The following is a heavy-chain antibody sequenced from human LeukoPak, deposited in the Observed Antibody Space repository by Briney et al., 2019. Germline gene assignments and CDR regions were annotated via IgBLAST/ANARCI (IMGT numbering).Heavy chain of an antibody. J-gene: IGHJ4*02. CDR3: ASLASLLR. CDR1: GFTFRDYY. V-gene: IGHV3-11*04. D-gene: IGHD2-21*01. Sequence: GGSLRLSCAASGFTFRDYYMSWIRQPPGKGREWASYISSSGTTIYYADSVRGRFTVSRDNAKNSLYLQMGSLRAEDMAVYYCASLASLLRWGQGTLVTVSS. CDR2: ISSSGTTI.